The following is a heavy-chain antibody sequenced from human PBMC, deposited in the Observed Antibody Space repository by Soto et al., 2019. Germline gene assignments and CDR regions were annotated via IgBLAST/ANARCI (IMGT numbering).Heavy chain of an antibody. D-gene: IGHD3-22*01. CDR1: GGTFSSYA. V-gene: IGHV1-69*13. CDR3: ARDRGEYYYDSSGLEGPHAFDI. CDR2: IIPIFGTA. J-gene: IGHJ3*02. Sequence: SVKVSCKASGGTFSSYAISWVRQAPGQGLEWMGGIIPIFGTANYEQKFQGRVTITADESTSTAYMELSSLRSEDTAVYYCARDRGEYYYDSSGLEGPHAFDIWGQGTMVT.